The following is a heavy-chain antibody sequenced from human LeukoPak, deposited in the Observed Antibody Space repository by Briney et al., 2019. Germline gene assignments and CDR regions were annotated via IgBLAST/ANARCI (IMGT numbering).Heavy chain of an antibody. V-gene: IGHV4-59*01. Sequence: SETLSLTCTVSGGSISSYYWSWIRQPPGKGLEWIGYIYYSGSTNYNPSLKSRVTISVDTSKNQFSLKLSSVTAADTAVYYCARMVTTVRALDYWGQGTLVTVSS. CDR1: GGSISSYY. CDR2: IYYSGST. CDR3: ARMVTTVRALDY. J-gene: IGHJ4*02. D-gene: IGHD3-10*01.